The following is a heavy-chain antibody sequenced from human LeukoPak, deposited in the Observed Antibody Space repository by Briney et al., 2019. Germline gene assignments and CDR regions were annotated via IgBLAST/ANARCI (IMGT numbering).Heavy chain of an antibody. D-gene: IGHD6-13*01. CDR1: GFTFDDYG. CDR2: INWNGGST. CDR3: ATLYSSSWYSRGNFDY. V-gene: IGHV3-20*04. Sequence: GGSLRLSCAASGFTFDDYGMSWVRQAPGKGLEWVSGINWNGGSTGYADSVEGRFTISRDNAKNSLYLQMNSLRAEDTALYYCATLYSSSWYSRGNFDYWGQGTLVTVSS. J-gene: IGHJ4*02.